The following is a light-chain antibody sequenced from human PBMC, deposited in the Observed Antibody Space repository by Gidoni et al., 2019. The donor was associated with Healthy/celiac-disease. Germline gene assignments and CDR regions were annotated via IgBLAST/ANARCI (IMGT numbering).Light chain of an antibody. CDR3: QQRSNWPPEYT. V-gene: IGKV3-11*01. CDR2: DAS. J-gene: IGKJ2*01. CDR1: QSVSSD. Sequence: EIVLTQSPATLSLSPGERATLSCSASQSVSSDLAWYQQKPGQAPRLLIYDASNRATGIPARFSGSGSGTDVTLTISSLEPEDFAVYYCQQRSNWPPEYTFXQXTKLEIK.